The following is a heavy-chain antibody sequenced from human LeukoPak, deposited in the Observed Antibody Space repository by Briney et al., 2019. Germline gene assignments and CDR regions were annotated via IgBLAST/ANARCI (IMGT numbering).Heavy chain of an antibody. J-gene: IGHJ6*02. D-gene: IGHD3-10*01. CDR1: GGSFSGYY. CDR2: INHSGST. V-gene: IGHV4-34*01. Sequence: SETLSLTCAVYGGSFSGYYWSWIRQPPGKGLEWIGEINHSGSTNYNPSLKSRVTILVDTSKNQFSLKLSSVTAADTAVYYCARGTRAWHYYYGMDVWGQGTTVTVSS. CDR3: ARGTRAWHYYYGMDV.